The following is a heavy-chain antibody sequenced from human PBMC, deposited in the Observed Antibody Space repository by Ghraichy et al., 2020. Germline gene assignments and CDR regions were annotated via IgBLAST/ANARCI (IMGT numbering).Heavy chain of an antibody. Sequence: ASVKVSCKASGYTFTNYGISWVRQAPGQGLEWMGWISGINDNTNYAQKLQGRVTISRDNAENSLYLQMDSLRAEDTAIYYCARVGCSGGGCSGRRSNYYGMDVCGQGTTVTVSS. CDR1: GYTFTNYG. CDR3: ARVGCSGGGCSGRRSNYYGMDV. V-gene: IGHV1-18*01. CDR2: ISGINDNT. D-gene: IGHD2-15*01. J-gene: IGHJ6*02.